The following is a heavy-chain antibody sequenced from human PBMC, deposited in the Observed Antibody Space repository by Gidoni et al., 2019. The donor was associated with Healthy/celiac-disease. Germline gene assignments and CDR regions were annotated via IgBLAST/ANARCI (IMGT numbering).Heavy chain of an antibody. CDR1: GFTSSSYA. Sequence: QVQLVESGGGVVQPGRSLSLSCAASGFTSSSYAMNWVRQAPGKGLEWVAVISYEGSNKYYADSVKGRFTISRDNSKNPLYLQMNSLRAEDTAVYYCARELLFGATVVAWYFDLWGRGTLVTVSS. CDR3: ARELLFGATVVAWYFDL. J-gene: IGHJ2*01. D-gene: IGHD2-15*01. CDR2: ISYEGSNK. V-gene: IGHV3-30-3*01.